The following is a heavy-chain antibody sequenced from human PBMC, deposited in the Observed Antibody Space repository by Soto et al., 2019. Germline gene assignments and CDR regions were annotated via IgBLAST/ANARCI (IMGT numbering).Heavy chain of an antibody. CDR3: ARDSVTISMGGFDY. J-gene: IGHJ4*02. CDR2: IWYDGSNK. V-gene: IGHV3-33*01. Sequence: QVQLVESGGGVVQPGRSLRLSCAASGFTFSSYGMHWVRQAPGKGLEWVAVIWYDGSNKYYADSVKGRFTISRDNSKNALYVQMNSLRAEDTAVYYCARDSVTISMGGFDYWGQGTLVTVSS. CDR1: GFTFSSYG. D-gene: IGHD4-17*01.